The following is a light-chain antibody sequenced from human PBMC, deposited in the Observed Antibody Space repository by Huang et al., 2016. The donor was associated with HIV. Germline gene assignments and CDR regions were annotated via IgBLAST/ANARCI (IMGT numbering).Light chain of an antibody. J-gene: IGKJ2*01. Sequence: EIVLTQSPGPLSLSPGERATRSCRASQSVRSSYLAWYQQKPGQAPRLLIYGASSRATGIPDRFSGSGSGTDFTLTISRLEPEDFAVYYCQQYGSSPYTFGQGTKLEIK. V-gene: IGKV3-20*01. CDR3: QQYGSSPYT. CDR1: QSVRSSY. CDR2: GAS.